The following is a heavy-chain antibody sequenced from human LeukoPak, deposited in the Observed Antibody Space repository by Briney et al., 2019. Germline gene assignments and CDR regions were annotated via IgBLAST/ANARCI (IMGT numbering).Heavy chain of an antibody. CDR2: INPNTVDS. V-gene: IGHV1-2*02. CDR3: ARDPEMATIQFDY. D-gene: IGHD5-24*01. J-gene: IGHJ4*02. CDR1: GYTFTGYY. Sequence: AAVKLSCKASGYTFTGYYMHWVRQAPGQGLEWMGWINPNTVDSSYAQKFQGRVTMTRDTSISTAYMELSRLRSDDTAVYYCARDPEMATIQFDYWGQGTLVTVFS.